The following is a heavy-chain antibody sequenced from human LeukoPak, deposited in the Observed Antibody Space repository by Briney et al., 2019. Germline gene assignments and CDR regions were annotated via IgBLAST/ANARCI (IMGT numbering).Heavy chain of an antibody. D-gene: IGHD6-13*01. J-gene: IGHJ4*02. CDR1: EFTFSGYW. Sequence: GGSLRLSCASSEFTFSGYWMNWVRQAPGKGPEWVANINQDGSEKNYVDSVKGQFTISRDNAKNSLFLQMNSLRVEDTAVFYCARDGFVGAADYWGQGTLVTVSS. CDR2: INQDGSEK. CDR3: ARDGFVGAADY. V-gene: IGHV3-7*01.